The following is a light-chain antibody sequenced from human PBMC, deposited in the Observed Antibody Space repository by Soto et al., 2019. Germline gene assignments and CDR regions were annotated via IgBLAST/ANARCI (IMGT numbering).Light chain of an antibody. CDR1: QSLLHTDGETY. Sequence: DVVMTQTPLSLSVTPGQPASISCRSTQSLLHTDGETYLYWYLQRPGQPPQRLISESVNRFSGVSDRFSGRWSGTYFTLKISRVEAEDVGVYYCMQIIELPYPFGQGTKLEI. CDR3: MQIIELPYP. CDR2: ESV. V-gene: IGKV2D-29*01. J-gene: IGKJ2*01.